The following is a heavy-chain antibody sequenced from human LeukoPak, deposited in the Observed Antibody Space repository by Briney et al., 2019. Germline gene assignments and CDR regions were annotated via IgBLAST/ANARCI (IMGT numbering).Heavy chain of an antibody. J-gene: IGHJ4*02. Sequence: GGSLRLSCAASGFTFSSYSMNWVRQAPGKGLEWVSYISSSSSTIYYADSVKGRFTISRDNAKNSLYLQMNSLRAEDTAVYYCARDDFWSGYYTPDYWGQGTLVTVSP. D-gene: IGHD3-3*01. CDR3: ARDDFWSGYYTPDY. CDR2: ISSSSSTI. V-gene: IGHV3-48*01. CDR1: GFTFSSYS.